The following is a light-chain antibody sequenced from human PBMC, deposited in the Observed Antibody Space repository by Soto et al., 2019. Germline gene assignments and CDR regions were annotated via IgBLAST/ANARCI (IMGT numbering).Light chain of an antibody. CDR1: SSNIGAGYD. J-gene: IGLJ3*02. CDR2: LNN. CDR3: QSYDSSLSAWV. Sequence: QSALTQPPSVSGAPRQRVTISCTGSSSNIGAGYDVHWYQQIPGTAPKLLIYLNNNRPSGVPDRFSGSKSGTSASLAITGLQAEDEADYYCQSYDSSLSAWVFGGGTKVTVL. V-gene: IGLV1-40*01.